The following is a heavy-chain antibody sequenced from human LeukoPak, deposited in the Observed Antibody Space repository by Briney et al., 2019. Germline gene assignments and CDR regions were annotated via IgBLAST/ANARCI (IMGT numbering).Heavy chain of an antibody. Sequence: PSETLSLTCAVYGGSFSGYYWSWIRQPPGKGLEWIGEINHSGSTNYNPSLKSRVTISVDTSKSQFSLKLSSVTAADTAVYYCARSRGSGWYTDAFDIWGQGTMVTVSS. D-gene: IGHD6-19*01. CDR3: ARSRGSGWYTDAFDI. CDR2: INHSGST. J-gene: IGHJ3*02. V-gene: IGHV4-34*01. CDR1: GGSFSGYY.